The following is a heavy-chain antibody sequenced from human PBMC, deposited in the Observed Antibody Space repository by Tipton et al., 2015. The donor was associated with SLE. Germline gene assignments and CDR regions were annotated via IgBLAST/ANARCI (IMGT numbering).Heavy chain of an antibody. CDR1: GFTFSIYP. Sequence: SLRLSCAASGFTFSIYPMNWIRQAPGKGLDWVASIYGNGEGINHADSVKGRFTISRDNSKNTLYLQMNSLRAEDTAGYFCAKDHVPDGVHDFDMWGQGTMVSVFS. D-gene: IGHD5/OR15-5a*01. CDR3: AKDHVPDGVHDFDM. CDR2: IYGNGEGI. J-gene: IGHJ3*02. V-gene: IGHV3-23*01.